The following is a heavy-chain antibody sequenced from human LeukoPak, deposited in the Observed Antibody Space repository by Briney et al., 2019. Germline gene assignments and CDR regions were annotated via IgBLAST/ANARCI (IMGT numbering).Heavy chain of an antibody. CDR3: ARGSLPDY. CDR2: IHYSGST. J-gene: IGHJ4*02. V-gene: IGHV4-30-4*08. D-gene: IGHD2-15*01. CDR1: GDSISSGDYC. Sequence: PSETLSLTCTVSGDSISSGDYCWTWIRQPPGKGLEWIGYIHYSGSTYYNPSLKSRVTISVDTSKNQFSLRLSSVTAADTAVYYCARGSLPDYWGQGTLVTVSS.